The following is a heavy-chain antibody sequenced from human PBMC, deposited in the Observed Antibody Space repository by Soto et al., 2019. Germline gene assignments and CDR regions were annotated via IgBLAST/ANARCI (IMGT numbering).Heavy chain of an antibody. Sequence: GGSLRLSCAASGFTFSNYDMHWVRQVTGKGLEWVSVIGSAGDTYYLGSVKGRFIISRENAKNSLYLQMNSLRAGDTAVYYCARATRGVSYMDVWGKGTTVTVSS. J-gene: IGHJ6*03. V-gene: IGHV3-13*01. CDR1: GFTFSNYD. D-gene: IGHD1-26*01. CDR2: IGSAGDT. CDR3: ARATRGVSYMDV.